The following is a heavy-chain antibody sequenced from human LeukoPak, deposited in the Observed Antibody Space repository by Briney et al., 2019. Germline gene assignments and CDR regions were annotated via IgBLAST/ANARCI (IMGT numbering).Heavy chain of an antibody. CDR3: ARDGYSSSSSL. V-gene: IGHV4-30-2*01. Sequence: PSETLSLTCTVSGGSISSGSYYWSWIRQPPGKGLEWIGYIYHSGSTYYNPSLKSRVTISVDRSKNQFSLKLSSVTAADTAVYYCARDGYSSSSSLWGQGTLVTVSS. J-gene: IGHJ4*02. D-gene: IGHD6-6*01. CDR1: GGSISSGSYY. CDR2: IYHSGST.